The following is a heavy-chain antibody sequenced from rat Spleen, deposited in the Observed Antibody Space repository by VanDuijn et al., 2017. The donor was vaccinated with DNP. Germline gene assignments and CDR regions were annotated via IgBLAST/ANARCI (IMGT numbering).Heavy chain of an antibody. CDR2: ISYDGGNT. CDR3: AGRPPPTRGPFDY. J-gene: IGHJ2*01. V-gene: IGHV5-31*01. Sequence: EVQLVESGGGPVQTGRSLKLSCVASGFIFSNYWMTWIRQAPGKGLEWVASISYDGGNTYCRDSVKGRFTIPRDNAKSTLYLQMDSLRSEDTATYYCAGRPPPTRGPFDYWGQGVTVTVSS. CDR1: GFIFSNYW. D-gene: IGHD1-4*01.